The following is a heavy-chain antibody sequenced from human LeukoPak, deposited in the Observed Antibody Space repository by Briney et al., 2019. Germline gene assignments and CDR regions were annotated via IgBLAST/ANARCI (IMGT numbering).Heavy chain of an antibody. D-gene: IGHD6-19*01. V-gene: IGHV4-4*07. CDR1: GGSISSYY. CDR2: IYTSGST. Sequence: SETLSLTCTDSGGSISSYYWSWIRQPAGKGLEWIGRIYTSGSTNYNPSLKSRVTMSVDTSKNQFSLKLSSVTAADTAVYYCARDRGQLLGNYYYYYYMDVWGKGTTVTVSS. J-gene: IGHJ6*03. CDR3: ARDRGQLLGNYYYYYYMDV.